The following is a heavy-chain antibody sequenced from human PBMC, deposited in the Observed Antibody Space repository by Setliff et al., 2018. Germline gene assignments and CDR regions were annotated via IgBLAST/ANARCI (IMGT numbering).Heavy chain of an antibody. J-gene: IGHJ4*02. V-gene: IGHV3-15*01. CDR3: TSRIVSTCDY. Sequence: PSETLSLTCTVSGGSISSYYWSWIRQPPGKGLEWVGRVMRKGDGETTEYAAPVKGRFTISRDDSKNMLYLQMNSLETEDTGVYYCTSRIVSTCDYWGQGTLVTVSS. D-gene: IGHD5-12*01. CDR2: VMRKGDGETT. CDR1: GGSISSYY.